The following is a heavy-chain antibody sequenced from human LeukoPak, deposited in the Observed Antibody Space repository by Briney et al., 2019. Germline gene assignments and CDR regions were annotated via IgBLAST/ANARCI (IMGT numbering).Heavy chain of an antibody. CDR1: GFTVSSNY. V-gene: IGHV3-7*01. CDR2: IKQDGSEK. J-gene: IGHJ4*02. Sequence: GGSLRLSCAASGFTVSSNYMSWVRQAPGKGLEWVANIKQDGSEKYYVDSVKGRFTISRDNAKNSLYLQMNSLRAEDTAVYYCARCQETMVRGVSHFDYWGQGTLVTVPS. D-gene: IGHD3-10*01. CDR3: ARCQETMVRGVSHFDY.